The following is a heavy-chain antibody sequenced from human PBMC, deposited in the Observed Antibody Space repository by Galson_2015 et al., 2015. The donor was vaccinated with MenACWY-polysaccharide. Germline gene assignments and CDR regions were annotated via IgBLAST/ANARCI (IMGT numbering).Heavy chain of an antibody. D-gene: IGHD3-10*01. J-gene: IGHJ4*02. V-gene: IGHV1-69*06. CDR3: ARVPFRELTMVRGPLDY. Sequence: VSCKASGGSFSSFGVSWVRQAPGQGLEWMGGIIPVFETSTYAQKFQGRVTISADKSTTTTFMEVTSLTSEDTAVYYCARVPFRELTMVRGPLDYWGQGTPVTVSS. CDR2: IIPVFETS. CDR1: GGSFSSFG.